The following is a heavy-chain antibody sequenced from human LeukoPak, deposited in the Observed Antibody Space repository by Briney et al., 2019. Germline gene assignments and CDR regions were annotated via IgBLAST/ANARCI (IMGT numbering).Heavy chain of an antibody. J-gene: IGHJ4*02. D-gene: IGHD2-2*01. Sequence: GGSLRLSCAASGFTFSSYSMNWVRQAPGKGLEWVSSISSSSSYIYYADSVKGRFTISRDNAKNSLYLQMNSLRAEDTAVYYCAREYRSSTSCEEDYWGQGTLVTVSS. CDR1: GFTFSSYS. CDR3: AREYRSSTSCEEDY. V-gene: IGHV3-21*01. CDR2: ISSSSSYI.